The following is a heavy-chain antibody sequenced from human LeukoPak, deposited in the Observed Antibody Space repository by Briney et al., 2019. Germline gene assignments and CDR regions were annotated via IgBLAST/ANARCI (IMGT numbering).Heavy chain of an antibody. CDR2: MNPNSGNT. Sequence: ASVKVSCKASGYTFTSYDINWVRQATGQGLEWMGWMNPNSGNTGYAQKFQGRVTITRNTSISTAYMELSSLRSEDTAVYYCARVIENCSSTSCYLPGGDDAFDIWGRGTMVTVSS. D-gene: IGHD2-2*01. CDR1: GYTFTSYD. CDR3: ARVIENCSSTSCYLPGGDDAFDI. J-gene: IGHJ3*02. V-gene: IGHV1-8*03.